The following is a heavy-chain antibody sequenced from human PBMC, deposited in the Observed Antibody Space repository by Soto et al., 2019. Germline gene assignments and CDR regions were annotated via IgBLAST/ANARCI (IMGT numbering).Heavy chain of an antibody. V-gene: IGHV3-72*01. D-gene: IGHD2-2*01. CDR2: ARNRPNSYTT. CDR1: GFTFTDHY. CDR3: ARDLLTRVSQPADF. J-gene: IGHJ4*02. Sequence: EVQLVESGGGLVQPGGSLRLSCAASGFTFTDHYMDWVRQAPGKGLEWVARARNRPNSYTTEYAASVKGRFTISRDDSKSSMYLQMNSLKTEDTAVYVCARDLLTRVSQPADFWGQGTLVTVSS.